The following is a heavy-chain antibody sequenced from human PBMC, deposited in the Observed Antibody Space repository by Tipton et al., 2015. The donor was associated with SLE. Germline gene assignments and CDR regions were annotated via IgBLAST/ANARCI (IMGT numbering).Heavy chain of an antibody. V-gene: IGHV4-38-2*02. CDR2: LFHSGST. Sequence: TLSLTCTVSGNSISSGYYWGWIRQPPGKGLEWFGSLFHSGSTYYNPSLKSRVTISLDTSNNQFSLKLNSVTAADTAVYYCARSFYSFDYWGQGTLVTVSS. CDR1: GNSISSGYY. CDR3: ARSFYSFDY. D-gene: IGHD2-21*01. J-gene: IGHJ4*02.